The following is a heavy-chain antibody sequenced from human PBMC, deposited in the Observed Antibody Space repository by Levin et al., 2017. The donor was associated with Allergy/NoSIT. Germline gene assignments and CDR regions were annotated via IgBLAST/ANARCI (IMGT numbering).Heavy chain of an antibody. CDR1: GFTVSSNY. CDR3: ASRRYGDYWVWDY. D-gene: IGHD4-17*01. V-gene: IGHV3-53*01. Sequence: GESLKISCAASGFTVSSNYMSWVRQAPGKGLEWVSVIYSGGSTYYADSVKGRFTISRDNSKNTLYLQMNSLRAEDTAVYYCASRRYGDYWVWDYWGQGTLVTVSS. CDR2: IYSGGST. J-gene: IGHJ4*02.